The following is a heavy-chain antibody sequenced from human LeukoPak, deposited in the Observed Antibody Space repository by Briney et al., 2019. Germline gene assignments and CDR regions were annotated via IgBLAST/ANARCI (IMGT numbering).Heavy chain of an antibody. CDR2: ISYDGSNK. V-gene: IGHV3-30-3*01. J-gene: IGHJ4*02. D-gene: IGHD3-22*01. CDR3: AGGSYYDSSSDY. Sequence: GGSLRLSCAASGFTFSSYAMHWVRQAPGKGLEWVAVISYDGSNKYYADSVKGRFTISRDNSKNTLYLQMNSLRAEDTAVYYCAGGSYYDSSSDYWGQGTLVTVSS. CDR1: GFTFSSYA.